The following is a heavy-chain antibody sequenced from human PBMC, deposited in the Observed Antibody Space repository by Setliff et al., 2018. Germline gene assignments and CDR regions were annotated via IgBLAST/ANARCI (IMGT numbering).Heavy chain of an antibody. CDR3: ARAHSGSDFHDPFDI. V-gene: IGHV1-8*03. CDR1: GYTFTSYD. CDR2: MNPNSGNT. J-gene: IGHJ3*02. Sequence: RASVKVSCKASGYTFTSYDINWVRQATGQGLEWMGWMNPNSGNTGYAQKFQGRVTITRNTSISTAYMELSSLRSEDTAVYYCARAHSGSDFHDPFDIWGQGTMVTVSS. D-gene: IGHD1-26*01.